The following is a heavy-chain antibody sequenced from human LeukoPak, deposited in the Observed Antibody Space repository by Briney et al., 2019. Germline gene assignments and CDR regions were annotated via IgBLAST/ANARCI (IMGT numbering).Heavy chain of an antibody. V-gene: IGHV1-18*04. CDR2: ISAYNGNT. CDR1: GYTFTGYY. D-gene: IGHD2-15*01. CDR3: ARADKGEIRYCSGGSCYSFRFDP. J-gene: IGHJ5*02. Sequence: GASVKVSCKASGYTFTGYYMHWVRQAPGQGLEWMGWISAYNGNTNYAQKLQGRVTMTTDTSTSTAYMELRSLRSDDTAVYYCARADKGEIRYCSGGSCYSFRFDPWGQGTLVTVSS.